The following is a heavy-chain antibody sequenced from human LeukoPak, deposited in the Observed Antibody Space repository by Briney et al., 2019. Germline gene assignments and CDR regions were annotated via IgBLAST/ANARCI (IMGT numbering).Heavy chain of an antibody. CDR2: IYSGGST. CDR1: GFTVSSNY. J-gene: IGHJ3*02. Sequence: PGGSLRLSCEVSGFTVSSNYMSWVRQAPGKGLEWVSIIYSGGSTYYADSVKGRFTISRDNSRNTLYLQMNSLRAEDTAVYYCARGWEFDAFDIWGQGTMVTASS. CDR3: ARGWEFDAFDI. V-gene: IGHV3-66*02. D-gene: IGHD3-10*01.